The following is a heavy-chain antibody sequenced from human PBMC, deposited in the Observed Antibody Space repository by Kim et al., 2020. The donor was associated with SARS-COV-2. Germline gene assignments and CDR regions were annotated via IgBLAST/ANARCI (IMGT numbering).Heavy chain of an antibody. CDR1: GFKFNDYA. CDR3: AKMASGSSSHASPFDS. Sequence: GGSLRLSCAASGFKFNDYAMHWVRQGPGKGLEWVSYISWNSGGKRYADSVQGRFTISRDSGRNTVYLQMNNLRVEDTALYFCAKMASGSSSHASPFDSWGQGILVTVSS. D-gene: IGHD6-6*01. V-gene: IGHV3-9*01. J-gene: IGHJ5*01. CDR2: ISWNSGGK.